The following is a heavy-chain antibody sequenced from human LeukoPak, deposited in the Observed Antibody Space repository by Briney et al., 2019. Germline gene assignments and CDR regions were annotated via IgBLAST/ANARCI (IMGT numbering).Heavy chain of an antibody. J-gene: IGHJ5*02. D-gene: IGHD2-2*01. CDR1: GFSFSSYA. CDR2: ISSTGGST. V-gene: IGHV3-23*01. Sequence: PGGSLRLSCAASGFSFSSYAMNWVRQAPGKGLEWVSTISSTGGSTYYADSVKGRFTISRDNSKNTLYLQMNSLRAEDTAVYYCSKVLQTLDCTRISCYGFDPWGQGTLVTVSS. CDR3: SKVLQTLDCTRISCYGFDP.